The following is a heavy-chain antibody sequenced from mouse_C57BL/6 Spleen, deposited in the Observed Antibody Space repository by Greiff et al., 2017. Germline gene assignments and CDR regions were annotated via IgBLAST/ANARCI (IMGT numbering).Heavy chain of an antibody. CDR2: IYPGDGDT. CDR1: GYAFSSYW. Sequence: VQLQQSGAELVKPGASVKISCKASGYAFSSYWMNWVKQRPGKGLEWIGQIYPGDGDTKYNGKFKGKATLTADKSTSTAYMQLSSLTSEDSAVYFGARRGDYGSEGSRDYWGQGTSVTVSS. V-gene: IGHV1-80*01. CDR3: ARRGDYGSEGSRDY. J-gene: IGHJ4*01. D-gene: IGHD1-1*01.